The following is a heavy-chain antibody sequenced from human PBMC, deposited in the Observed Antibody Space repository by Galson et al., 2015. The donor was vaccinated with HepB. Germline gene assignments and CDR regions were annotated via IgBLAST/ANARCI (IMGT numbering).Heavy chain of an antibody. V-gene: IGHV3-11*06. CDR2: ISRSTKYI. J-gene: IGHJ4*02. Sequence: SLRLSCAASGFTFSDHYMIWIRQAPGKGLEWVSYISRSTKYINYADSVKGRFTISRENAKNSLYLQMNSLRAEDTAVYYCARANYYDSSGYYFDYWGQGTLVTVSS. CDR3: ARANYYDSSGYYFDY. D-gene: IGHD3-22*01. CDR1: GFTFSDHY.